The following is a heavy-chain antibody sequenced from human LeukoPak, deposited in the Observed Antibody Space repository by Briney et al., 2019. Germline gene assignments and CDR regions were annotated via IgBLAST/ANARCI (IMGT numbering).Heavy chain of an antibody. CDR2: ISGSGGST. V-gene: IGHV3-23*01. CDR3: ARDGHSSSWYSKTPKNWFDP. D-gene: IGHD6-13*01. CDR1: GFTFSSYA. Sequence: PGGSLRLSCAASGFTFSSYAMSWVRQAPGKGLEWVSAISGSGGSTYYADSVKGRFTISRDNSKNTLYLQMNSLRAEDTAVYYCARDGHSSSWYSKTPKNWFDPWGQGTLVTVSS. J-gene: IGHJ5*02.